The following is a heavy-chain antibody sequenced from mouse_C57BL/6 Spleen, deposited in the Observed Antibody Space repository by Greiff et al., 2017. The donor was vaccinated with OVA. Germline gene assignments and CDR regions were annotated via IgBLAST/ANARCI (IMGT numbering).Heavy chain of an antibody. Sequence: VQLQESGAELMKPGASVKLSCKATGYTFTGYWIEWVKQRPGHGLEWIGEILPGSGSTNYNEKFKGKATFTADTSSTTAYMQLSSLTTEDSAIYYCSRSHYYGSSDDYSIDYWGQGTSVTVSS. J-gene: IGHJ4*01. CDR3: SRSHYYGSSDDYSIDY. CDR2: ILPGSGST. V-gene: IGHV1-9*01. CDR1: GYTFTGYW. D-gene: IGHD1-1*01.